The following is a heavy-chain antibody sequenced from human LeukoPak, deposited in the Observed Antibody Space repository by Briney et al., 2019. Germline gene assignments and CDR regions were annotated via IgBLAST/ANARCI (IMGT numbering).Heavy chain of an antibody. J-gene: IGHJ4*02. Sequence: SETLSLTCDVYGGSFSGYYWSWIRQPPGKGLEWIGEINHSGSTNYNPSLKSRVTISVDTSKNQFSLKLSSVTAADTAVYYCAFYGDYERDYWGQGTLVTVSS. CDR3: AFYGDYERDY. CDR2: INHSGST. D-gene: IGHD4-17*01. CDR1: GGSFSGYY. V-gene: IGHV4-34*01.